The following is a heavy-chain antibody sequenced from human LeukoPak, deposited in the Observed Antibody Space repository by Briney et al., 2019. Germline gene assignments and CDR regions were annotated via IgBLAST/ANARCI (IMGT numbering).Heavy chain of an antibody. CDR1: GGSISSGGYY. Sequence: PSQTLSLTCTVSGGSISSGGYYWSWIRQPPGKGLEWIGYIYHSGSTYYNPSLKSRVTISVDRSKNQFSLKLSSVTAADTAVYYCARDMMGHDDAFDIWGQGTRVTASS. CDR3: ARDMMGHDDAFDI. V-gene: IGHV4-30-2*01. CDR2: IYHSGST. J-gene: IGHJ3*02. D-gene: IGHD3-16*01.